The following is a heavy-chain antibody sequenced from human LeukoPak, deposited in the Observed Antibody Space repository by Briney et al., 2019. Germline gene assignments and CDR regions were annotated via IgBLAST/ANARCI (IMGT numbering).Heavy chain of an antibody. CDR1: GFTFSSYW. V-gene: IGHV3-7*01. CDR2: IKQDGSEK. D-gene: IGHD3-22*01. CDR3: ARDFLYDNSGYYYVSYAFDI. J-gene: IGHJ3*02. Sequence: QPGGSLRLSCAASGFTFSSYWMSWVRQAPGKGLEWVANIKQDGSEKYYVDSVKGRFTISRDNAKNSLYLQMNSLRAEDTAVYYCARDFLYDNSGYYYVSYAFDIWGQGTMVTVSS.